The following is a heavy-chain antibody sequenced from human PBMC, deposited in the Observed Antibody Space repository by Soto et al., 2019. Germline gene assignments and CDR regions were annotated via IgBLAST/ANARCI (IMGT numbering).Heavy chain of an antibody. CDR3: ARGGLGSYLLDY. Sequence: EVLLVESGGGSVQPGGSLRLSCAASGFTFNSYWVHWVRQVPGKGLVWLSRINMDGTRTNYADSVKGRFAISRDNAKNTVYLQMNSLGVEDSAAYYCARGGLGSYLLDYWGQGTLVSVSS. CDR1: GFTFNSYW. CDR2: INMDGTRT. J-gene: IGHJ4*02. D-gene: IGHD3-10*01. V-gene: IGHV3-74*01.